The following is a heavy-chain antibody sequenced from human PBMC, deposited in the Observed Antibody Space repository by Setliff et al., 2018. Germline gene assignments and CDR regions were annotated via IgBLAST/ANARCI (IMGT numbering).Heavy chain of an antibody. J-gene: IGHJ5*02. CDR3: AKGGGRYHSAS. CDR2: MYYGGGGST. CDR1: GASVSGSSYY. Sequence: PSETLSLPCTVSGASVSGSSYYWGWIRQPPGKGLEWIGSMYYGGGGSTYYNPSLKSRVTISNDKSKNQFSLKLTSVTAAATAVYYCAKGGGRYHSASWGQGTLVTVSS. V-gene: IGHV4-39*07. D-gene: IGHD1-26*01.